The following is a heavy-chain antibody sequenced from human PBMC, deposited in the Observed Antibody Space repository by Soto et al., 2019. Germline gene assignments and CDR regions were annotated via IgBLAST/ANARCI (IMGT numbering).Heavy chain of an antibody. V-gene: IGHV4-31*03. CDR1: GDSISMGDYY. Sequence: PSETLSLTCTVSGDSISMGDYYWACMRQHPGRGLEWIGYIYYSGSTLYNPSLQSRVTLSVDTSKNQVSLKLNSVTAADTAMYYCARLYTYGYYYFDFWGQGTQVTVSS. J-gene: IGHJ4*02. D-gene: IGHD5-18*01. CDR2: IYYSGST. CDR3: ARLYTYGYYYFDF.